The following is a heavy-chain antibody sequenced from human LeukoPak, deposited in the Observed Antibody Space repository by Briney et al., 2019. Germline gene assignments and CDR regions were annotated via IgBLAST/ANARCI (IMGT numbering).Heavy chain of an antibody. CDR1: GGSISSGSYY. Sequence: SETLSLTCTVSGGSISSGSYYWSWIRQPAGKGLEWIGRIYTSGGTNYNPSLKSRVTISVDTSKNQFSLKLSSVTAADTAVYYCAGGGGYSGYDECWGQGTLVTVSS. CDR3: AGGGGYSGYDEC. CDR2: IYTSGGT. J-gene: IGHJ4*02. V-gene: IGHV4-61*02. D-gene: IGHD5-12*01.